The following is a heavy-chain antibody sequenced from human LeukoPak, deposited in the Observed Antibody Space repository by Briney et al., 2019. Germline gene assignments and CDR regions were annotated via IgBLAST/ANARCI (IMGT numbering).Heavy chain of an antibody. D-gene: IGHD2-15*01. V-gene: IGHV3-33*01. CDR2: IWYDGSNK. Sequence: GGSLRLSCAASGFTFSSYGMHWVRQAPGKGLEWVAVIWYDGSNKYYADSVKGRFTISRDNSKNMLYLQMNSLRAEDTAVYYCARAITRYCSGGSCYLIDYWGQGTLVTVSS. CDR3: ARAITRYCSGGSCYLIDY. J-gene: IGHJ4*02. CDR1: GFTFSSYG.